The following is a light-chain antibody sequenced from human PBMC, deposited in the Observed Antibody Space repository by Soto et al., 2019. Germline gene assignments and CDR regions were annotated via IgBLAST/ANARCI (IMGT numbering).Light chain of an antibody. J-gene: IGKJ4*01. CDR2: DAS. CDR3: QQRSNWLT. CDR1: QSVSSY. V-gene: IGKV3-11*01. Sequence: EIVLTQSPATLSLSPGERATLSCRASQSVSSYLAWYQQKPGKASRFLIYDASNMATGIPARFSGSGSGTDFTLTIISLEPEDFAVYYCQQRSNWLTFGGGTKVDIK.